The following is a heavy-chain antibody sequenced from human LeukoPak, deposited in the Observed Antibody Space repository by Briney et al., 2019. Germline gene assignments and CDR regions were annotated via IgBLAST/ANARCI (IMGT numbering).Heavy chain of an antibody. D-gene: IGHD1-26*01. CDR2: ISGSGAST. CDR3: ARRRVRWELLASFDY. CDR1: GFTFSSYG. J-gene: IGHJ4*02. V-gene: IGHV3-23*01. Sequence: GGSLRLSCAASGFTFSSYGMSWVRQAPGKGLEWVSAISGSGASTYYADSVKGRFTISRDNSKNTLYLRMNNLRVEDTAVYYCARRRVRWELLASFDYWGQGTLVTVSS.